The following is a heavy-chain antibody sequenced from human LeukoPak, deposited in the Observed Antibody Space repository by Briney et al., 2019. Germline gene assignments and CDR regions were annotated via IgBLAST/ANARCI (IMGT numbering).Heavy chain of an antibody. Sequence: MASQTLSLTCTVSGGSISSDSWSWVRQPPGKGLEWIGYIHYSGGTNYNPSLKSRVTISIDTSKNQFSLKLSSVTAADTAVYYCARYYYGSGPFDYWGQGTLVTVSS. D-gene: IGHD3-10*01. J-gene: IGHJ4*02. CDR2: IHYSGGT. CDR3: ARYYYGSGPFDY. V-gene: IGHV4-59*01. CDR1: GGSISSDS.